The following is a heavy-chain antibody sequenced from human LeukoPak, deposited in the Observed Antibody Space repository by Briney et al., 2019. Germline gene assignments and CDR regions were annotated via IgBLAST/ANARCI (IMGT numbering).Heavy chain of an antibody. Sequence: GESLKISCQGSGYMFNSYWIGWVRQLPGKGLEWMGIIYPTDSDTRYSPSFEGQVTISVDKSIGTAYLQWNSLKTSDSGMYFCASTDSGWEVFQYWGQGTLVTVSS. CDR3: ASTDSGWEVFQY. D-gene: IGHD6-19*01. J-gene: IGHJ4*02. CDR1: GYMFNSYW. V-gene: IGHV5-51*01. CDR2: IYPTDSDT.